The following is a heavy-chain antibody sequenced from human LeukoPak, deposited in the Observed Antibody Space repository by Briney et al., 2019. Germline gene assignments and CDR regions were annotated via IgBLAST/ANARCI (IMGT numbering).Heavy chain of an antibody. CDR2: IDPSDSYT. V-gene: IGHV5-10-1*01. D-gene: IGHD6-13*01. J-gene: IGHJ5*02. CDR3: ACVEAAVTNNWFDP. Sequence: GESLKISCKGSGYSFSNYWIGWVRQMPGKGLEWMGRIDPSDSYTNYSPSFQGHVTISADKSISTAYLQWSSLKASDTAMYYCACVEAAVTNNWFDPWGQGTLVTVSS. CDR1: GYSFSNYW.